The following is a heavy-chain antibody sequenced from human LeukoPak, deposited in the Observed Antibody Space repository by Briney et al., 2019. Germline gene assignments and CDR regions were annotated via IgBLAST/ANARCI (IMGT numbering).Heavy chain of an antibody. V-gene: IGHV3-20*04. CDR1: GFTFDDYG. J-gene: IGHJ3*02. CDR3: RVRVVWDLDDAFDI. D-gene: IGHD1-26*01. Sequence: PGGSLRLSCAASGFTFDDYGMTWVRQAPGKGLEWVSGINWTGGSTGYADSVKGRFTISRDNAKNSLYLQMNSLRAEDTAFYFTRVRVVWDLDDAFDIWGQGTMVIVSS. CDR2: INWTGGST.